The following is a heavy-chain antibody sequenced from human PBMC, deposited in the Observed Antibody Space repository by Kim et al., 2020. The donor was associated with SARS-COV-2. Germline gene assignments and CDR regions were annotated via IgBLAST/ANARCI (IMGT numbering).Heavy chain of an antibody. CDR2: IYYSGST. Sequence: SETLSLTCTVSGGSISSYYWSWIRQPPGKGLEWIGYIYYSGSTNYNPSLKSRVTISVDTSKNQFSLKLSSVTAADTAVYYCARDMGLYYYDSSGYTLDAFDIWGQGTMVTVSS. J-gene: IGHJ3*02. CDR3: ARDMGLYYYDSSGYTLDAFDI. V-gene: IGHV4-59*01. D-gene: IGHD3-22*01. CDR1: GGSISSYY.